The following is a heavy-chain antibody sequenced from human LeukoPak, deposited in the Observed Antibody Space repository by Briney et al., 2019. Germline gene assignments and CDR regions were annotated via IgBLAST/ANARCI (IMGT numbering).Heavy chain of an antibody. Sequence: PGGSLRLSCAASGFTFNSYWMVWFRQTPGKGLVWVSRIKGDGSDTLYADSVKGRFTISRDNSKNTLYLQTSSLGVDDTAVYYCARASTTVPDLLDYWGQGALVSVSS. J-gene: IGHJ4*02. CDR3: ARASTTVPDLLDY. D-gene: IGHD4-17*01. V-gene: IGHV3-74*01. CDR1: GFTFNSYW. CDR2: IKGDGSDT.